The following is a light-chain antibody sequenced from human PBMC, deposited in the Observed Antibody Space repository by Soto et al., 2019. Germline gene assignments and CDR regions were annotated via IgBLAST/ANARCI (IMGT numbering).Light chain of an antibody. Sequence: GARVTITCRASQSISPYLAWYQQKPGKAPKLLIYMASSLQSGVPSRFSGSGSGTEFTLPISSLQPDDFATYYCQQSNSYPWTFGQGTQVDIK. J-gene: IGKJ1*01. CDR3: QQSNSYPWT. V-gene: IGKV1-5*03. CDR2: MAS. CDR1: QSISPY.